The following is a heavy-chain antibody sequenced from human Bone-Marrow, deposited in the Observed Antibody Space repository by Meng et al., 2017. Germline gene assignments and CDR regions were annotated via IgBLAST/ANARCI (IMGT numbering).Heavy chain of an antibody. J-gene: IGHJ2*01. D-gene: IGHD4-17*01. CDR2: IYYSGST. CDR3: ASLYGDSSVWYLDL. CDR1: GGSISSGNHY. Sequence: QVQLQESGPGLVKPSQTLSLTCTVSGGSISSGNHYWSWIRQHPGNGLEYIGYIYYSGSTYYNPSLKSRVIISVDTSKNQFSLRLNSVTAADTAVYYCASLYGDSSVWYLDLWGRGTLVTVSS. V-gene: IGHV4-31*03.